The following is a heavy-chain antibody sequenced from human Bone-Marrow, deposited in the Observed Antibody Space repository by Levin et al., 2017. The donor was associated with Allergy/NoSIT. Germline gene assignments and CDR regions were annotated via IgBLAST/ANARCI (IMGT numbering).Heavy chain of an antibody. V-gene: IGHV4-4*02. CDR2: IYHRGDT. Sequence: NASETLSLTCTVSGGSISSSNWWSWVRQPPGKGLEWIGEIYHRGDTNYNPSLKRRVTMSVDTSKNQFSLNLSSMTAADTAVYYCATSFLDSWGQGTLVTVSS. J-gene: IGHJ4*02. CDR3: ATSFLDS. D-gene: IGHD2/OR15-2a*01. CDR1: GGSISSSNW.